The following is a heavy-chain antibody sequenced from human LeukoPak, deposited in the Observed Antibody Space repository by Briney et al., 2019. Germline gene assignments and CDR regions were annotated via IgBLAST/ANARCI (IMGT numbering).Heavy chain of an antibody. D-gene: IGHD6-19*01. CDR3: ARVGNSGWYEWVDY. CDR2: ISSSSSTI. J-gene: IGHJ4*02. V-gene: IGHV3-48*04. CDR1: GFTFSSYS. Sequence: GGSLRLSCAASGFTFSSYSMNWVRQAPGKGLEWVSYISSSSSTIHYADSVKGRFTISRDNAKNSLYLQMNSLRAEDTAVYYCARVGNSGWYEWVDYWGQGTLVTVSS.